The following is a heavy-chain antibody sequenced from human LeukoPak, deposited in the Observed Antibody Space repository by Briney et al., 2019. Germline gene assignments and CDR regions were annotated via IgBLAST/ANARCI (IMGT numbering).Heavy chain of an antibody. J-gene: IGHJ4*02. CDR2: MYYSGNT. V-gene: IGHV4-39*01. CDR1: GGSISSSNYY. CDR3: ARTLGWASSRYPFDG. Sequence: SETMSLTCTVSGGSISSSNYYWGWIRQPPGKGLEWIGSMYYSGNTDYNPSLKSRVTISVDTSKNQFSLKVNSVTAADTAVYYCARTLGWASSRYPFDGWGQGTLVTVSS. D-gene: IGHD3-16*02.